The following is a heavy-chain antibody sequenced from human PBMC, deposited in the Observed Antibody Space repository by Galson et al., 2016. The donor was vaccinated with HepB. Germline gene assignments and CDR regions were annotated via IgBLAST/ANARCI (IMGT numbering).Heavy chain of an antibody. D-gene: IGHD3-16*01. CDR2: IDWDDDK. CDR3: ARSSTEANSGYYSYGMDV. V-gene: IGHV2-70*20. CDR1: GFSLSTGGVC. J-gene: IGHJ6*02. Sequence: PALVKPTQTLTLTCTFSGFSLSTGGVCVSWVRQPPGKALEWLALIDWDDDKYYNTSPKTRLTISKDTSKNQVVLTMTNMDPVDTATYYCARSSTEANSGYYSYGMDVWGQGTTVTVSS.